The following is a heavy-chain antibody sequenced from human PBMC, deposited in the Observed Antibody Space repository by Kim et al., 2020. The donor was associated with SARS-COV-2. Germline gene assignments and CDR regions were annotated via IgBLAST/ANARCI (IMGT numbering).Heavy chain of an antibody. V-gene: IGHV4-31*03. CDR1: GGSISSGGYY. CDR3: ARDLYGSGSYRGYGMDV. J-gene: IGHJ6*02. D-gene: IGHD3-16*02. Sequence: SETLSLTCTVSGGSISSGGYYWSWIRQHPGKGLEWIGYIYYSGSTYYNPSLKSRVTISVDTSKNQFSLKLSSVTAADTAVYYCARDLYGSGSYRGYGMDVWGQGTTVTVSS. CDR2: IYYSGST.